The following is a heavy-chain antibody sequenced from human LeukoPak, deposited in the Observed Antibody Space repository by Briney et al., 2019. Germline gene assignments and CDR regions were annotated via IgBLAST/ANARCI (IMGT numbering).Heavy chain of an antibody. CDR1: GYSIRSGYY. CDR3: ARSPDYFYHMDV. CDR2: IYHSGST. V-gene: IGHV4-38-2*01. Sequence: PSETLSLTCGVSGYSIRSGYYWGCIRQVPGKGLEWIATIYHSGSTYYNPSLKSRVTISVDTGKNQFSLKVSSVTAADTAVYYCARSPDYFYHMDVWGKGTTVTVPS. J-gene: IGHJ6*03.